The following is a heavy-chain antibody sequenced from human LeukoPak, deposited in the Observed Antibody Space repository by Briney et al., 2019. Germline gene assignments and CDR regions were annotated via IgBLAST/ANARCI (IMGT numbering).Heavy chain of an antibody. CDR1: GYTFTGYY. V-gene: IGHV1-2*02. CDR3: AAWNPVWGSYRAYWYFDL. J-gene: IGHJ2*01. D-gene: IGHD3-16*02. CDR2: INPNSGGT. Sequence: GASVKVSCKASGYTFTGYYMHWVRQAPGQGLEWMGWINPNSGGTNYAQKFQGRVTMTRDTSISTAYMELSRLRSDDTAVYYCAAWNPVWGSYRAYWYFDLWGRGTLVTVSS.